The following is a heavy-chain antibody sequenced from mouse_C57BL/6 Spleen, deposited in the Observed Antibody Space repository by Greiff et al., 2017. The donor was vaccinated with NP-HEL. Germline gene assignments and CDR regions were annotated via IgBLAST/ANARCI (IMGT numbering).Heavy chain of an antibody. J-gene: IGHJ2*01. CDR3: AREGRKEGPFDC. Sequence: EVMLVESGGGLVKPGGSLKLSCAASGFTFSSYAMSWVRQTPEKRLEWVATISDGGSYNYYTDNVKGRFTISRDNAKNNLYLQMSHLKSEDTAMYYCAREGRKEGPFDCGGQGTTLTVSS. V-gene: IGHV5-4*01. D-gene: IGHD3-3*01. CDR1: GFTFSSYA. CDR2: ISDGGSYN.